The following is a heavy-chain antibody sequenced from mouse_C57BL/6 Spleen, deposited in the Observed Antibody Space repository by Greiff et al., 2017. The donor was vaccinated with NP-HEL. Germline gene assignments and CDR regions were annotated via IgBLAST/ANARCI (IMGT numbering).Heavy chain of an antibody. V-gene: IGHV7-3*01. CDR1: GFTFTDYY. CDR2: IRNTANGYTT. J-gene: IGHJ4*01. D-gene: IGHD6-5*01. Sequence: EVQLVESGGGLVQPGGSLSLSCAASGFTFTDYYMSWVRQPPGKALEWLGFIRNTANGYTTEYSASVMGRFTISRDNSQSILYLQMNALRAEDSATYYNAKCLWTGYAMDYGGQGTSVTVSS. CDR3: AKCLWTGYAMDY.